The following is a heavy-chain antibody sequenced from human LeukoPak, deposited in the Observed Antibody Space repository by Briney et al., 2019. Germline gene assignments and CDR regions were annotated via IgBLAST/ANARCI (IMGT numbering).Heavy chain of an antibody. CDR2: IYYSGST. CDR1: GGSISSSSYY. V-gene: IGHV4-39*07. CDR3: ARGFYYGSGRLNWFDP. Sequence: SETLSLTCTVSGGSISSSSYYWGWIRQPPGKGLEWIGSIYYSGSTYYNPSLKSRVTISVDTSKNQFSLKLSSVTAADTAVYYCARGFYYGSGRLNWFDPWGQGTLVTVSS. D-gene: IGHD3-10*01. J-gene: IGHJ5*02.